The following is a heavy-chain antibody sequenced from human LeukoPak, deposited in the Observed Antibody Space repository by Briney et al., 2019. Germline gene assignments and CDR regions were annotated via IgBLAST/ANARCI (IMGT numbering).Heavy chain of an antibody. D-gene: IGHD6-19*01. CDR1: GFTFSGSA. CDR3: TRQSSGWSENPFDY. Sequence: PGGSLRPSCAASGFTFSGSAMHWVRQASGKGLEWVGRIRSKANSYATAYAASVKGRFTISRDDSKNTAYLQMNSLKTEDTAVYYCTRQSSGWSENPFDYWGQGTLVTVSS. CDR2: IRSKANSYAT. J-gene: IGHJ4*02. V-gene: IGHV3-73*01.